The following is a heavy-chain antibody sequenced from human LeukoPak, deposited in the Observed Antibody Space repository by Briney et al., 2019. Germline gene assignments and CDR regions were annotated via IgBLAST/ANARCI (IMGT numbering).Heavy chain of an antibody. CDR3: ARVFYYDSSDYYYEEGYAFDI. V-gene: IGHV4-59*01. D-gene: IGHD3-22*01. CDR1: GGSISSYY. Sequence: PSETLSRTCTVSGGSISSYYWSWIRQPPGKGLKWIGYIYYSGSTNYNPSLKSRVTISVDTSKNQFSLKLSSVTAADAAVYYCARVFYYDSSDYYYEEGYAFDIWGQGTMVTVSS. J-gene: IGHJ3*02. CDR2: IYYSGST.